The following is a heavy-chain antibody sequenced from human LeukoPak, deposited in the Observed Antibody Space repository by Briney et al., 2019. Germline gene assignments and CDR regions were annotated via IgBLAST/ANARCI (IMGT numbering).Heavy chain of an antibody. J-gene: IGHJ4*02. CDR2: ISWNSGSI. CDR3: AKDMGMIAAAGIDY. V-gene: IGHV3-9*01. CDR1: GFTFDDYA. D-gene: IGHD6-13*01. Sequence: GGSLRLSCAASGFTFDDYAMHWVRQAPGKGLEWVSGISWNSGSIGYADSVKGRFTISRDNAKNSLYLQMNSLRAEDTALYYCAKDMGMIAAAGIDYWGQGILVTVSS.